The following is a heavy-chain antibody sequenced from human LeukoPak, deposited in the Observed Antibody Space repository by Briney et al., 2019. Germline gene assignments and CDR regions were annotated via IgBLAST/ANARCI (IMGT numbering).Heavy chain of an antibody. CDR1: GGSISSYY. CDR2: IYYSGST. V-gene: IGHV4-59*01. J-gene: IGHJ4*02. Sequence: SETLSLTCTVSGGSISSYYWSWIRQPPRKGLEWIGYIYYSGSTNYNPSLKSRVTISVDTSKNQFSLKLSSVTAADTAVYSCARDFDYWGQGTLVTVSS. CDR3: ARDFDY.